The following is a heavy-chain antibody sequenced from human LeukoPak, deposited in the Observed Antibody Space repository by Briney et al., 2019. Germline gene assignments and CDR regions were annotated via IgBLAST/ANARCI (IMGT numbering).Heavy chain of an antibody. CDR1: GYTFTGYY. D-gene: IGHD2-15*01. V-gene: IGHV1-69*05. J-gene: IGHJ3*01. Sequence: ASVKVSCKASGYTFTGYYMHWVRQAPGQGLEWMGGIIPIFGTANYAQKFQGRVTITTDESTGTAYMELSSLRSEDTAVYYCARGSGRVVAATRDAFDVWGQGTMVTVSS. CDR3: ARGSGRVVAATRDAFDV. CDR2: IIPIFGTA.